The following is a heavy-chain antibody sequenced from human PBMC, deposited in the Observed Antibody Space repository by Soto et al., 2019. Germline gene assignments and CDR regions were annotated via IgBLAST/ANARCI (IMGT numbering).Heavy chain of an antibody. D-gene: IGHD3-3*01. CDR1: GFTFSSYA. CDR2: ISGSGGST. Sequence: GGSLRLSCAASGFTFSSYAMSWVRQAPGKGLEWVSAISGSGGSTYYADSVKGRFTISRDNSKNTLYLQMNSLRAEDTAVYYCAKHDQITMFGVVPAGGNYWGQGTLVTVSS. V-gene: IGHV3-23*01. CDR3: AKHDQITMFGVVPAGGNY. J-gene: IGHJ4*02.